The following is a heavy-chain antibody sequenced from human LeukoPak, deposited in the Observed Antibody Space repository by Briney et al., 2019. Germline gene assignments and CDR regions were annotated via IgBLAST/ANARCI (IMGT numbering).Heavy chain of an antibody. D-gene: IGHD2-2*01. J-gene: IGHJ5*02. CDR1: GGSISSSSYY. CDR3: ARHERGYCSSTSCSNWFDP. V-gene: IGHV4-39*01. Sequence: MTSETLSLTCTVSGGSISSSSYYWGWIRQPPGKGLEWIGSIYYSGSTYYNPSLKSRVTISVDTSKNQFSLKLSSVTAADTAVYYCARHERGYCSSTSCSNWFDPWGQGTLVTVSS. CDR2: IYYSGST.